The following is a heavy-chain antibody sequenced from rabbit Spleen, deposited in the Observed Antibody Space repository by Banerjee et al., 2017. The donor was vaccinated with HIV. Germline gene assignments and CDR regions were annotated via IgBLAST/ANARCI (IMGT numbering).Heavy chain of an antibody. D-gene: IGHD1-1*01. J-gene: IGHJ3*01. CDR3: ARSPDSGIPSISMTRLNL. CDR2: IDPVFGIT. CDR1: GFTLSSYY. Sequence: QLKESGGGLVQPGGSLKLSCTASGFTLSSYYMNWVRQAPGKGLEWIGYIDPVFGITYYANWVNGRFSISRENAQNTVFLQMTSLTAADTATYFCARSPDSGIPSISMTRLNLWGPGTLVTVS. V-gene: IGHV1S7*01.